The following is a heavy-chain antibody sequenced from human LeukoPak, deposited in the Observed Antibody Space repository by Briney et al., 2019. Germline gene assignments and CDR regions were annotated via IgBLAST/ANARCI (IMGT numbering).Heavy chain of an antibody. V-gene: IGHV3-30*18. D-gene: IGHD2-15*01. J-gene: IGHJ4*02. CDR3: AKSKFTCIGNNCYSPDY. Sequence: QAGGSLRLSCAASGLPFSSYAMHWVRQAPGKGLEWVALISYDGSIESYADSVKGRFTISRDNSKNTLYLQVNSLRAEDTAVYYCAKSKFTCIGNNCYSPDYWGQGTLITVSS. CDR2: ISYDGSIE. CDR1: GLPFSSYA.